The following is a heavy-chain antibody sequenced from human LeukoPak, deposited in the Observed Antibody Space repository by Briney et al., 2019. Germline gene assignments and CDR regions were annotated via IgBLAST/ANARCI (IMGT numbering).Heavy chain of an antibody. CDR1: GYTFTSYY. V-gene: IGHV1-2*02. Sequence: ASVKVSCKASGYTFTSYYMHWVRQAPGQGLEWMGWINPNSGATNYAQKFQGRVTMTRDTSISTVYMELSSLRSDDTAVYYCARDGGFDYWGQGTLVTVSS. J-gene: IGHJ4*02. D-gene: IGHD2-15*01. CDR2: INPNSGAT. CDR3: ARDGGFDY.